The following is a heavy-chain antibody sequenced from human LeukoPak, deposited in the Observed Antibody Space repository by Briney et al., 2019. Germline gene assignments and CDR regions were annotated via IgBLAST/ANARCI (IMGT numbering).Heavy chain of an antibody. J-gene: IGHJ4*02. CDR2: IDYSGSL. D-gene: IGHD1-26*01. Sequence: SETLSLTCGVSGGSISNTNWWSWVRQPPGQGLEWIGYIDYSGSLVYNPSLKSRVTISVDTSKNQFSLKLRSVTAADTAVYYCVRGCCGNYWHFDYWGQGTLVTVSS. CDR1: GGSISNTNW. V-gene: IGHV4/OR15-8*01. CDR3: VRGCCGNYWHFDY.